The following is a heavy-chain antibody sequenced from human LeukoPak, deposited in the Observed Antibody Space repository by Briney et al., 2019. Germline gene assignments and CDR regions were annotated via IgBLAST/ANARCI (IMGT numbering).Heavy chain of an antibody. CDR3: ARGPDYYGSGSYYNVGWFDP. Sequence: PSETLSLTCAVYGGSFSGYYWSWIRQPPGKGLEWIGEINHSRSTNYNPSLKSRVTISVDTSKNQFSLKLSSVTAADTAVYYCARGPDYYGSGSYYNVGWFDPWGQGTLVTVSS. D-gene: IGHD3-10*01. V-gene: IGHV4-34*01. CDR1: GGSFSGYY. J-gene: IGHJ5*02. CDR2: INHSRST.